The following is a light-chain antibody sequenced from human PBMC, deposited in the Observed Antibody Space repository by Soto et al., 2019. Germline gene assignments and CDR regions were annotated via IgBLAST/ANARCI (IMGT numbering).Light chain of an antibody. CDR3: HQYGSSRRT. CDR2: DAS. V-gene: IGKV3-20*01. Sequence: EIVLTQSPGTLSLSPGERATLSCRASQSVSANYLAWYQQKPGQAPRLLIYDASSRPAGIPDRFSGSGSGTDFTLTISRLVPEDFAVYSCHQYGSSRRTFGQGTKV. CDR1: QSVSANY. J-gene: IGKJ1*01.